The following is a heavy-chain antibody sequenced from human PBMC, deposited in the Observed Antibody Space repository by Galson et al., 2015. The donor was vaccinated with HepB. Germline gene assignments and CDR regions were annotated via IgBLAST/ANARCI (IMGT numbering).Heavy chain of an antibody. V-gene: IGHV1-69*13. Sequence: SVKVSCKASGDTVTSTIISWVRQAPGDGLEWMGWPIPIFDTTNYARRFGGRVTITAVDSTGTAYMELSSLRPEDPAIYYCARGPELGTGSYYFDFWGQGTLCTGSS. CDR1: GDTVTSTI. CDR3: ARGPELGTGSYYFDF. CDR2: PIPIFDTT. D-gene: IGHD7-27*01. J-gene: IGHJ4*02.